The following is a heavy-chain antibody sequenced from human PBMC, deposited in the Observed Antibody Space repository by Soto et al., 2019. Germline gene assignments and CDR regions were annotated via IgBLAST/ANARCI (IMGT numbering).Heavy chain of an antibody. CDR2: IYPSGTT. V-gene: IGHV4-30-2*01. CDR1: GGSISSGGYS. CDR3: ARVPPP. J-gene: IGHJ5*02. Sequence: QLQLQESGSGLVKPSQTLSLTCAVSGGSISSGGYSWSWIRQPPGKGLEWIGYIYPSGTTYYNPSLESRVTISVDRSQSQVSLEVSSVTAAETAVYYCARVPPPWGQGTLVTVSS.